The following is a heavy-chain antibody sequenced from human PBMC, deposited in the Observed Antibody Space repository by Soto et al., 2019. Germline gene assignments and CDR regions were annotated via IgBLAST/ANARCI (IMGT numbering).Heavy chain of an antibody. CDR1: GFTFSSYW. CDR3: ARDPARQYQLLWDYYYYYMDV. CDR2: IKQDGSEK. J-gene: IGHJ6*03. Sequence: GGSLRLSCAASGFTFSSYWMSWVRQAPGKGLEWVANIKQDGSEKYYVDSVKGRFTISRDNAKNSLYLQMNSLRAEDTAVYYCARDPARQYQLLWDYYYYYMDVWGKGTTVTVSS. D-gene: IGHD2-2*01. V-gene: IGHV3-7*01.